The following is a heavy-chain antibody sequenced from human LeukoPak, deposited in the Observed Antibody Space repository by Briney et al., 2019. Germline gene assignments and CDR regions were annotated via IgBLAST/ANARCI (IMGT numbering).Heavy chain of an antibody. Sequence: ASVKVSCKASGYTFTSYGINWVRQAPGQELEWMGWMNPNSGNTGYAQKFQGRVTMTRNTSVSTAYMELSSLRSEDTAVYYCARGFYYYYGMDVWGQGTTVTVSS. V-gene: IGHV1-8*02. CDR2: MNPNSGNT. CDR3: ARGFYYYYGMDV. CDR1: GYTFTSYG. J-gene: IGHJ6*02.